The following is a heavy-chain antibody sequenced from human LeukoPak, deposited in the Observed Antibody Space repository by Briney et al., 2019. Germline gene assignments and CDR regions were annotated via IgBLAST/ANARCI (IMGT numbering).Heavy chain of an antibody. CDR3: ARQGSGWSGAFDF. J-gene: IGHJ4*02. V-gene: IGHV4-39*01. CDR2: IYYSGTT. CDR1: GGSSNSSSYY. Sequence: ASETLSLTCTVSGGSSNSSSYYWGWIRQPPGKGLEWIANIYYSGTTYYNPSLKSRVTTSVDTSKNHFSLRLNSVTAADTAVYYCARQGSGWSGAFDFWGQGTLITVSS. D-gene: IGHD6-19*01.